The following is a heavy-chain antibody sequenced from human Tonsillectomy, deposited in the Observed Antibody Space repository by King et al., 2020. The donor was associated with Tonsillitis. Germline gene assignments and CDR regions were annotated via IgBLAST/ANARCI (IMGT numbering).Heavy chain of an antibody. V-gene: IGHV1-69*01. CDR3: ARDIIVEAYCGGDCYSGPAFDI. Sequence: QLVQSGAEVKKPGSSVTVSCKASGGTFNSYAITWVRQAPGQGLEWMGGIIPIFDTVNYAETFQGRITITADESTSTAYMELSSLRSEDTAVYYCARDIIVEAYCGGDCYSGPAFDIWGQGTTVTVSS. D-gene: IGHD2-21*02. J-gene: IGHJ3*02. CDR1: GGTFNSYA. CDR2: IIPIFDTV.